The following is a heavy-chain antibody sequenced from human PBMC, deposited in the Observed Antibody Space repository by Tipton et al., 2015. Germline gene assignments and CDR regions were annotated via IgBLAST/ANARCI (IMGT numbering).Heavy chain of an antibody. CDR2: IDWNGGRT. V-gene: IGHV3-20*04. D-gene: IGHD5-12*01. J-gene: IGHJ1*01. CDR3: VKESPGGLQYFQH. Sequence: SLRLSCAASGFTFDDYGMTWVRQVPGKGLEWVAGIDWNGGRTGYADSVKGRFIISRDNAKNSLYLQMNSLRAEDTALYYCVKESPGGLQYFQHWGQGTLVTVSS. CDR1: GFTFDDYG.